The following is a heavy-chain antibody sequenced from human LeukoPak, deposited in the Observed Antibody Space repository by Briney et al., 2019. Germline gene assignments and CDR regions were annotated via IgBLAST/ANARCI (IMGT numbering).Heavy chain of an antibody. Sequence: ASVKVSCKASGYTFTSYGISWVRQAPGQGLEWMGWISAYNGNTNYAQKLQGRVTMTTDTSTSTAYMELRSLSSEVTVVYSCARDDRGLVYCSSTSCPPGLDYCGMDVWGKGTTVIVFS. J-gene: IGHJ6*04. CDR3: ARDDRGLVYCSSTSCPPGLDYCGMDV. V-gene: IGHV1-18*04. D-gene: IGHD2-2*01. CDR1: GYTFTSYG. CDR2: ISAYNGNT.